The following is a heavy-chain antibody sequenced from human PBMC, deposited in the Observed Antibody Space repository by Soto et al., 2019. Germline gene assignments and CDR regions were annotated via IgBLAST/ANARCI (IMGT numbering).Heavy chain of an antibody. CDR1: GFTFSTFD. CDR3: AKEVEWFVIRTTYGVDS. Sequence: QVQLVESGGGVVQPGRSLRLSCAASGFTFSTFDMYWVRQPPGKGLEWVALVAYDGSKKYYGDSVRGRFTISRDNSKNILYLQMDSLRPEDTAVYYCAKEVEWFVIRTTYGVDSWGQGTLVTVSS. D-gene: IGHD3-3*01. CDR2: VAYDGSKK. J-gene: IGHJ4*02. V-gene: IGHV3-30*18.